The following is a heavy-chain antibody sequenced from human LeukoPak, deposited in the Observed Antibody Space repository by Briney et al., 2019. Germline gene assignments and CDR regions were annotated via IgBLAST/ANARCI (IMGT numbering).Heavy chain of an antibody. CDR3: ARSRGYSPKYYYDSSGYYYWFDP. Sequence: NSSETLSLTCTVSGGSISSYYWSWIRQPPGKGLEWIGYIYYSGSTNYNPSLKSRVTISVDTSKNQFSLKLSSVTAADTAVYYCARSRGYSPKYYYDSSGYYYWFDPWGQGTLVTVSS. CDR2: IYYSGST. J-gene: IGHJ5*02. CDR1: GGSISSYY. V-gene: IGHV4-59*01. D-gene: IGHD3-22*01.